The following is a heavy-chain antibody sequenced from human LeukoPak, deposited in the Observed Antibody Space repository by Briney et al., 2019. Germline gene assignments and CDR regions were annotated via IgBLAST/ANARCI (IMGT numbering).Heavy chain of an antibody. V-gene: IGHV4-59*12. J-gene: IGHJ5*02. CDR1: GGSISSYY. Sequence: TSETLSLTCIVSGGSISSYYWSWIRQPPGKGLEWIGYIYYSGSTNYNPSLKSRVTISVDTSKNQFSLKLSSVTAADTAVYYCAKGSGSYYHVSWFDPWGQGTLVTVSS. D-gene: IGHD1-26*01. CDR2: IYYSGST. CDR3: AKGSGSYYHVSWFDP.